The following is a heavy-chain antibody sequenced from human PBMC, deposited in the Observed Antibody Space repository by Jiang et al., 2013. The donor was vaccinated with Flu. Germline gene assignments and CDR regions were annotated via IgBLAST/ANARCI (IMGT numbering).Heavy chain of an antibody. Sequence: VQLVESGGGVVQPGRSLRLSCTASGFTFSSYGIHWVRQAPGKGLEWVAVISYDGSNKYYADSVKGRFTISRDNSKNTLYLQMNSLRADDTAVYYCAKDRIAATGKGDYHYYYYGMDVWGQGTTVTVSS. D-gene: IGHD6-13*01. CDR2: ISYDGSNK. CDR3: AKDRIAATGKGDYHYYYYGMDV. J-gene: IGHJ6*02. CDR1: GFTFSSYG. V-gene: IGHV3-30*18.